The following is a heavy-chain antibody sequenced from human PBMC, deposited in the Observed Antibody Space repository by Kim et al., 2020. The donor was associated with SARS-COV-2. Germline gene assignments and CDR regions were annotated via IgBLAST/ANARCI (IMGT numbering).Heavy chain of an antibody. D-gene: IGHD2-2*02. J-gene: IGHJ4*02. V-gene: IGHV4-34*01. CDR2: INHSGST. CDR1: GGSFSGYY. CDR3: ARGPGRRRYCSSTSCYNVGRNY. Sequence: SETLSLTCAVYGGSFSGYYWSWIRQPPGKGLEWIGEINHSGSTNYNPSLKSRVTISVDTSKNQFSLKLSSVTAADTAVYYCARGPGRRRYCSSTSCYNVGRNYWGQGTLVTVSS.